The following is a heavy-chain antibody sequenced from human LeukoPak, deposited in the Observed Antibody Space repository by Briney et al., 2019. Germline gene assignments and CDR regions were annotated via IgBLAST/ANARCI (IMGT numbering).Heavy chain of an antibody. D-gene: IGHD3-10*01. Sequence: SETLSLTCTVSGGSISSYYWSWIRQPPGKGLEWIGYIYDSGSTNYNPSLKSRVTISLDTSKKQFSLKLTSVTATDTAVFYCARYYYGSGSSPMDVWGQGTTVTVSS. CDR3: ARYYYGSGSSPMDV. V-gene: IGHV4-59*08. J-gene: IGHJ6*02. CDR2: IYDSGST. CDR1: GGSISSYY.